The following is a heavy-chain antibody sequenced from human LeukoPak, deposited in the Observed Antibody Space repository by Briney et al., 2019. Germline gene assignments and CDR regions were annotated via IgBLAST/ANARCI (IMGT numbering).Heavy chain of an antibody. J-gene: IGHJ5*02. CDR2: IYHSGST. D-gene: IGHD3-10*01. CDR3: ARQNYYGSGSLWNWFDP. CDR1: GGSISSYY. Sequence: SETLSLTCTVSGGSISSYYWSWIRQPPGKGLEWIGYIYHSGSTNYNPSLKSRVTISADTSKNQFSLKLSSVTAADTAVYYCARQNYYGSGSLWNWFDPWGQGTLVTVSS. V-gene: IGHV4-59*08.